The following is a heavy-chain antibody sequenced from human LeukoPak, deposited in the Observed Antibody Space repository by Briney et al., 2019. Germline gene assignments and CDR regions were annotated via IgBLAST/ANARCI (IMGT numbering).Heavy chain of an antibody. CDR3: AKYRHWNGGYDY. J-gene: IGHJ4*02. Sequence: GGSLRLSCAASGFTFNGYAMSWVRQAPGNGLEWVSAISGSGGSTYYADSVKGRFTISRDNSKNTLYLQMNSLRAEDTAVYYCAKYRHWNGGYDYWGQGTLVTVSS. V-gene: IGHV3-23*01. CDR1: GFTFNGYA. D-gene: IGHD1-1*01. CDR2: ISGSGGST.